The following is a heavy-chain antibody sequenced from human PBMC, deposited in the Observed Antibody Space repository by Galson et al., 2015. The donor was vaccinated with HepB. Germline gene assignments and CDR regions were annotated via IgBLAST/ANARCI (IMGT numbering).Heavy chain of an antibody. CDR2: ISWNSGSI. D-gene: IGHD2-2*02. V-gene: IGHV3-9*01. CDR3: AKDMREGGYCSSTSCYTWGEFDY. CDR1: GFTFDDYA. J-gene: IGHJ4*02. Sequence: SLRLSCAASGFTFDDYAMHWVRHAPGKGLEWVSGISWNSGSIGYADSVKGRFTISRDNAKNSLYLQMNSLRAEDTALYYCAKDMREGGYCSSTSCYTWGEFDYWGQGTLVTVSS.